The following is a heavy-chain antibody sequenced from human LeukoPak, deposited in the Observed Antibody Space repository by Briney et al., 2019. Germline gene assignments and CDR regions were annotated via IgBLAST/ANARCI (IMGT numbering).Heavy chain of an antibody. J-gene: IGHJ4*02. CDR2: IRYDGSNK. CDR3: AKYRLGWSGEFDY. CDR1: GFAFSSYG. D-gene: IGHD3-10*01. V-gene: IGHV3-30*02. Sequence: SGGSLRLSCAASGFAFSSYGMHWVRQAPGKGLEWVAFIRYDGSNKYYADSVKGRFTISRDNSKNTLYLQMNSLRAEGTAVYYCAKYRLGWSGEFDYWGQGTLVAVSS.